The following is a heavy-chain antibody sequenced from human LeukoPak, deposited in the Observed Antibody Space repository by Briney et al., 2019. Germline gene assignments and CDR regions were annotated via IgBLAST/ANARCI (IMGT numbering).Heavy chain of an antibody. CDR1: GFTFSSYW. J-gene: IGHJ6*02. CDR3: AREALKRNGMDV. CDR2: IKQDGSEK. Sequence: GGSLRLSCAASGFTFSSYWMTWVRQAPGKGLVWVANIKQDGSEKYYVDSVKGRFTISRDDAKNSLYLQMNSLRAEDMAVYYCAREALKRNGMDVWGQGTTVTVSS. V-gene: IGHV3-7*01.